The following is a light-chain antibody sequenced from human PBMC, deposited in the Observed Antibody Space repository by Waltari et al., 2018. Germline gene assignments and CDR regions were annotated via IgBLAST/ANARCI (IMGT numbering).Light chain of an antibody. V-gene: IGKV1-39*01. CDR3: QQSYNVSCT. CDR1: QVIGSF. J-gene: IGKJ3*01. CDR2: KTS. Sequence: IQLTQSPSSLSASVGDSVTITCRSSQVIGSFLNWYQQKAGKAPNLLIYKTSTLLHGVPSRFSGSGSGKDFTLTITGLQREDFTTYFCQQSYNVSCTFGPGTTVDLK.